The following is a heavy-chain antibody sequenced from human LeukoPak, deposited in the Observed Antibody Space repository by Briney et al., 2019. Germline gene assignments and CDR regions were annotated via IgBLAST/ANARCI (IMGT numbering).Heavy chain of an antibody. D-gene: IGHD1-26*01. V-gene: IGHV3-66*01. CDR1: EFTVSSNY. CDR3: ARGGAGRVYYFDY. Sequence: PGGSLRLSCAASEFTVSSNYMSWVRQAPGKGLEWVSVIFGGGSTYYADSVKGRFTISRDDSKYTLYLLMDTLRVEDTAVYYCARGGAGRVYYFDYWGQGTLVTVSS. J-gene: IGHJ4*02. CDR2: IFGGGST.